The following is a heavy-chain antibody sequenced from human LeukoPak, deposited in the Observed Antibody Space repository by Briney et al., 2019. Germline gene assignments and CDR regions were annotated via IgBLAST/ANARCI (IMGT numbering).Heavy chain of an antibody. J-gene: IGHJ6*02. CDR1: GGSISSYY. Sequence: SETLSLTCTVSGGSISSYYWSWIRQPPGKGLEWIGYIYYSGSINYNPSLKSRVTISVDTSKNQFSLKLSSVTAADTAVYYCARVFGKYYYGMDVWGQGTTVTVSS. CDR2: IYYSGSI. D-gene: IGHD3-10*02. CDR3: ARVFGKYYYGMDV. V-gene: IGHV4-59*01.